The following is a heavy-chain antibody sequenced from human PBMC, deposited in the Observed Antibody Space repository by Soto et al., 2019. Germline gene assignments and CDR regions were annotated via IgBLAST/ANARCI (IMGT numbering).Heavy chain of an antibody. CDR2: ISYDGSNK. V-gene: IGHV3-30-3*01. CDR3: ARDDAPYYYDSSGYDYDD. CDR1: GFTFSSYA. Sequence: QPGWSLRLSCAASGFTFSSYAMHWVRQAPGKGLEWVAVISYDGSNKYYADSVKGRFTISRDNSKNTLYLQMNSLRAEDTAVYYCARDDAPYYYDSSGYDYDDWGHRTLGTYSS. D-gene: IGHD3-22*01. J-gene: IGHJ4*01.